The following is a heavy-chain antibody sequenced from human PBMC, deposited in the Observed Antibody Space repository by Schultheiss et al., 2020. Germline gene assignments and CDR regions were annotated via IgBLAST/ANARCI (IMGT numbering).Heavy chain of an antibody. CDR2: IIPIFGTA. V-gene: IGHV1-69*05. CDR3: ASWVAPTDGMDV. D-gene: IGHD4-17*01. Sequence: SVKVSCKASGYTFTGYYMHWVRQAPGQGLEWMGGIIPIFGTANYAQEFQGRVTMTTDTSTSTAYMELRSLRSDDTAVYYCASWVAPTDGMDVWGQGTTVTVSS. J-gene: IGHJ6*02. CDR1: GYTFTGYY.